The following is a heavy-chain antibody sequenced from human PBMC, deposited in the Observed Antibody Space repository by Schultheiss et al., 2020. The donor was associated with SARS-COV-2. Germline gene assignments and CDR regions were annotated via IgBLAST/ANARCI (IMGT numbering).Heavy chain of an antibody. CDR3: ARGRDYYDSSGYHRWFDP. Sequence: GSLRLSCTVSGGSISSYYWSWIRQPPGKGLEWIGEINHSGSTNYNPSLKSRVTISVDTSKNQFSLKLSSVTAADTAVYYCARGRDYYDSSGYHRWFDPWGQGTLVTVSS. V-gene: IGHV4-34*01. J-gene: IGHJ5*02. CDR1: GGSISSYY. CDR2: INHSGST. D-gene: IGHD3-22*01.